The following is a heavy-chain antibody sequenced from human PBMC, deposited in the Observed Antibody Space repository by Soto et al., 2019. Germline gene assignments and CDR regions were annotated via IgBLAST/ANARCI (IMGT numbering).Heavy chain of an antibody. CDR1: GYTFTSYG. CDR2: ISAYNGNT. CDR3: ARDSFWSGSYYYYGMDV. J-gene: IGHJ6*02. V-gene: IGHV1-18*01. Sequence: ASVKVSCKASGYTFTSYGISWVRQAPGQGLEWMGWISAYNGNTNYAQKLPGRVTMTTDTSTSTAYMELRSLRSDDTAVYYCARDSFWSGSYYYYGMDVWGQGTTVTVSS. D-gene: IGHD3-3*01.